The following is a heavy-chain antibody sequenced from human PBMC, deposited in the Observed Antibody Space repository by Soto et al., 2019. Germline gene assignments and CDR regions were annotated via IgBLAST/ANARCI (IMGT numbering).Heavy chain of an antibody. V-gene: IGHV3-74*01. D-gene: IGHD5-12*01. Sequence: EVQLVESGGGLVQPGGSLRLSCAASGFTFSSYWMHWVRQAPGKGLVWVSRINSDGSSTSYADSVKGRFTISRDNAKNTLYLQMNSLRAEDTAVYYCARDRYSGYDTYYYYYGMDVWGQGTTVTVSS. J-gene: IGHJ6*02. CDR3: ARDRYSGYDTYYYYYGMDV. CDR1: GFTFSSYW. CDR2: INSDGSST.